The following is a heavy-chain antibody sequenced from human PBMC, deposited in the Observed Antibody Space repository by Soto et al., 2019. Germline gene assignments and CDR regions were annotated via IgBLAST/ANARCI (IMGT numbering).Heavy chain of an antibody. J-gene: IGHJ4*02. V-gene: IGHV3-48*02. D-gene: IGHD6-19*01. CDR2: ITNDSGIK. CDR3: ARVYSSGWYFDY. Sequence: HPGGSLRLSCAASGFTFSSYSMNWVRHAPGKGLEWVSYITNDSGIKSYADSVKGRFAISRDNAEKSVYLQMNSLRDEDTAVYYCARVYSSGWYFDYWGQGTLVTVSS. CDR1: GFTFSSYS.